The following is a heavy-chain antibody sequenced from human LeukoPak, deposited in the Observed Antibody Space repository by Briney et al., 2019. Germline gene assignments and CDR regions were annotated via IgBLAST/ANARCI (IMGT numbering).Heavy chain of an antibody. V-gene: IGHV3-53*01. CDR2: IYSGGST. D-gene: IGHD3-16*01. CDR3: ARDLYSGGYMDV. Sequence: GGSLRLSCAASGFTFSSYWMSWVRQAPGKGLEWVSVIYSGGSTYYADSVKGRFTISRDNSKNTLYLQMNSLRAEDTAVYYCARDLYSGGYMDVWGKGTTVTISS. CDR1: GFTFSSYW. J-gene: IGHJ6*03.